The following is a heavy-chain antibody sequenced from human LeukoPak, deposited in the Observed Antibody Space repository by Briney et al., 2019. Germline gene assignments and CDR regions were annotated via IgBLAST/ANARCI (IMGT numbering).Heavy chain of an antibody. V-gene: IGHV4-34*01. CDR2: INHSGST. CDR3: ARGLAWIQLWSNYYYYYGMDV. J-gene: IGHJ6*02. CDR1: GGSFSGYY. Sequence: SETLSLTCAVYGGSFSGYYWSWIRQPPGKGLEWIGEINHSGSTNYNPSLKSRVTISVDTSKNQFSLKLSSVTAADTAVYYCARGLAWIQLWSNYYYYYGMDVWAKGPRSPSP. D-gene: IGHD5-18*01.